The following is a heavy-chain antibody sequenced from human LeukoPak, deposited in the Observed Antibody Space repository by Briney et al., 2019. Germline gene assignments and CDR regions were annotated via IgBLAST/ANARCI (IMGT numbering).Heavy chain of an antibody. CDR2: IYHSGST. D-gene: IGHD1-26*01. J-gene: IGHJ4*02. CDR1: GGSISSSSYY. V-gene: IGHV4-39*07. CDR3: ARASFMGAGYYFDY. Sequence: SETLSLTCTVSGGSISSSSYYWGWIRQPPGKGLEWIGSIYHSGSTYYNPSLKSRVTISVDRSKNQFSLKLSSVTAADTAVYYCARASFMGAGYYFDYWGQGTLVTVSS.